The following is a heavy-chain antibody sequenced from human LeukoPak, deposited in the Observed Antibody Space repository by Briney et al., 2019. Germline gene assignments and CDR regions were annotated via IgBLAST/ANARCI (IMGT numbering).Heavy chain of an antibody. CDR2: IHYSGKT. Sequence: SETLSLTCTVSGGSISGYYWTWTRQPPGKGLEWIGQIHYSGKTDYNPSLRSRITISVDTSKNQMFLKLSSVTAADTAVYHCARFGFYYDIDVWGQGTTVTVSS. CDR1: GGSISGYY. D-gene: IGHD3-16*01. CDR3: ARFGFYYDIDV. J-gene: IGHJ6*02. V-gene: IGHV4-59*01.